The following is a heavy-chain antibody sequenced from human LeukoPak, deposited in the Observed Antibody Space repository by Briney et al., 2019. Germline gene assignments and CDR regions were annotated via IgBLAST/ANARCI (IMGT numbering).Heavy chain of an antibody. Sequence: GGSLRLSCVASGFTFSSYSGIWVRQTPGKELACVSSIRRGSTYSYSADSVRGRFTISRDNAKNSLFLQMDSLRPDDAAVYYCASGYSDDSLRFWGQGTLVTVSS. D-gene: IGHD5-12*01. CDR2: IRRGSTYS. CDR1: GFTFSSYS. J-gene: IGHJ4*02. V-gene: IGHV3-21*01. CDR3: ASGYSDDSLRF.